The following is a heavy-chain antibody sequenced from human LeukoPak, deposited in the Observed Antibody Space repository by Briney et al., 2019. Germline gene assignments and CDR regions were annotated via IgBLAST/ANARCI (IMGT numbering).Heavy chain of an antibody. V-gene: IGHV3-23*01. D-gene: IGHD3/OR15-3a*01. Sequence: GGSLRLSCAASGLTFSSSAMSWVRQAPGKGLGWVSVIDGSGQTTYYADSVKGRFTISRDNSKNTVHLQLTSPRVEDTAVYYCAKVAAWTYFDSWGQGTLVTVSS. CDR3: AKVAAWTYFDS. J-gene: IGHJ4*02. CDR2: IDGSGQTT. CDR1: GLTFSSSA.